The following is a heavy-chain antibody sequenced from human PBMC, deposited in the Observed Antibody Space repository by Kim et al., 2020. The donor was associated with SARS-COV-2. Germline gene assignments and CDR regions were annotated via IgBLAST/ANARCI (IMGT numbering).Heavy chain of an antibody. V-gene: IGHV3-23*01. D-gene: IGHD3-22*01. J-gene: IGHJ4*02. CDR3: AKRGIVVVTTFDY. Sequence: YADSVKGRFTISRDNSKNTLYLQMNSLRAEDTAVYYCAKRGIVVVTTFDYWGQGTLVTVSS.